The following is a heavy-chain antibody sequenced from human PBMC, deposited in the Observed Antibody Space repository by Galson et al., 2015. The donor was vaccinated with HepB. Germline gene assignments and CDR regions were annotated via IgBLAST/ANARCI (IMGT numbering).Heavy chain of an antibody. Sequence: SLRLSCAASGFTFSSYAMIWVRQAPGKGLEWVSVISSSGLNTVYADSVKGRFTISRDNSKNSLHLQMNSLRAEDTAVYYCAKGGGAKYCITTSRQSDDNWGQGTLVTVSS. V-gene: IGHV3-23*01. CDR1: GFTFSSYA. J-gene: IGHJ4*02. CDR2: ISSSGLNT. D-gene: IGHD2/OR15-2a*01. CDR3: AKGGGAKYCITTSRQSDDN.